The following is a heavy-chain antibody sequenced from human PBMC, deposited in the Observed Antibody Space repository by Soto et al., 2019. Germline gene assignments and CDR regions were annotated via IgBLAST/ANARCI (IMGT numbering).Heavy chain of an antibody. Sequence: ASVKVSCKASGYTFTNYDINWVRQATGQGPEWMGWMDPHSGNTGYAQKFQGRITMTRDTSIRTAYLVLNSLTSDDTAVYYCATYCRGGSCYVYWGQGTPVTV. J-gene: IGHJ4*02. CDR3: ATYCRGGSCYVY. CDR1: GYTFTNYD. CDR2: MDPHSGNT. D-gene: IGHD2-15*01. V-gene: IGHV1-8*01.